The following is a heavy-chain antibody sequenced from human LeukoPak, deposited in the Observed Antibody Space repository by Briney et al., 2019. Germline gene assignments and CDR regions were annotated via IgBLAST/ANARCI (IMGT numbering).Heavy chain of an antibody. Sequence: GGSLRLSCAASGFTFSSYSMNWVRQAPGRWLEWVSSIISSSSYIYYADSVKGRFTISRDNAKNSLYLQMNSLRAEDTAVYYCARDLEYCSGGSCYSDYYGMDVWGQGTTVTVSS. D-gene: IGHD2-15*01. J-gene: IGHJ6*02. CDR1: GFTFSSYS. V-gene: IGHV3-21*01. CDR2: IISSSSYI. CDR3: ARDLEYCSGGSCYSDYYGMDV.